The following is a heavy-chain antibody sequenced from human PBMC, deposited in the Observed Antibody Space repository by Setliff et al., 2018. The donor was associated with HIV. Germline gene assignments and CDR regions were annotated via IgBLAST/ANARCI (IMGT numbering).Heavy chain of an antibody. CDR1: GGSVNGFY. CDR2: IHSSGST. CDR3: ATLDHSGGNFLAY. D-gene: IGHD2-21*02. V-gene: IGHV4-4*09. Sequence: PSETLSLTCTVSGGSVNGFYCNWIRQPPGKGPEWIGYIHSSGSTIYNPSLKSRITISLDTSKEQFSLELSSATAADTAVYYCATLDHSGGNFLAYWGQGSLVTVSS. J-gene: IGHJ4*02.